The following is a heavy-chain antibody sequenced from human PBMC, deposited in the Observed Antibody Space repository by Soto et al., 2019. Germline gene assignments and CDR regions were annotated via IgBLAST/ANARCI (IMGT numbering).Heavy chain of an antibody. D-gene: IGHD6-6*01. V-gene: IGHV3-23*01. CDR3: AKLGAYSTSAIDS. J-gene: IGHJ4*02. CDR1: GFTFSNYA. CDR2: ISASAATT. Sequence: GGSLRLSCAPSGFTFSNYAMSWVRQAPGKGLEWVSAISASAATTYYADSVKGRFTISRDNSKNTLYVQMNSLRAEDTAVYYCAKLGAYSTSAIDSWGQGALVTVSS.